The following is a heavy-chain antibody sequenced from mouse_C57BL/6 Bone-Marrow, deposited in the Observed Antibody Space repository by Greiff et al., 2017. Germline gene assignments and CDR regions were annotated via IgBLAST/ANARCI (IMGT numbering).Heavy chain of an antibody. J-gene: IGHJ3*01. Sequence: VQLVESGAELVRPGASVTLSCKASGYTFTDYEMHWVKQTPVHGLEWIGAIDPETGGTAYNQKFKGKAILTADKSSSTAYMELRSLTSEDSAVYYCTRADVDYGAYGGQGTLVTVSA. D-gene: IGHD2-4*01. V-gene: IGHV1-15*01. CDR2: IDPETGGT. CDR1: GYTFTDYE. CDR3: TRADVDYGAY.